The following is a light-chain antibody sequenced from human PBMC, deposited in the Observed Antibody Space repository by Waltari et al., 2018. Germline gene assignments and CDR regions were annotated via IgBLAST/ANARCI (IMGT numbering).Light chain of an antibody. CDR2: GAS. CDR3: QQYGTPPRT. J-gene: IGKJ1*01. Sequence: EIVLTQSQGTLSLSPGEGATPSCRASQTIIRNYLAWHQQKLGQPPRLLIYGASSRATGIPDRFSGSGSGTDFTLTISRLEPEDFAVYYCQQYGTPPRTFGQGTKVEI. V-gene: IGKV3-20*01. CDR1: QTIIRNY.